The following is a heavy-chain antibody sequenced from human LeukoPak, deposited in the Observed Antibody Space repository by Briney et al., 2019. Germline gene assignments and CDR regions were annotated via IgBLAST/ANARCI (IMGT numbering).Heavy chain of an antibody. D-gene: IGHD3-9*01. CDR3: AKDRLTGGHYYYYYAMDV. CDR1: GFTFDDYA. V-gene: IGHV3-9*01. J-gene: IGHJ6*02. CDR2: ISWNSGSI. Sequence: SLRLSCAASGFTFDDYAMHWVQQTPGKGLEWVSGISWNSGSIGYADSVKGRFTISRDNAKNSLYLQMNSLRAEDSALYYCAKDRLTGGHYYYYYAMDVWGQGTTVTVSS.